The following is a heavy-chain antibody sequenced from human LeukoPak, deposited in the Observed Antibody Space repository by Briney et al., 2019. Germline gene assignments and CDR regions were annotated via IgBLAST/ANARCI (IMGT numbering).Heavy chain of an antibody. D-gene: IGHD3-22*01. CDR1: GITFSSYT. J-gene: IGHJ4*02. CDR2: ISGSGGST. Sequence: GGSLRLSCAVSGITFSSYTMSWVRQAPGKGLEWVSAISGSGGSTYYADSVKGRFTISRDNSKNTLYLQMNSLRAEDTAVYYCAKSIYYDSSGYNYWGQGTLVTVSS. CDR3: AKSIYYDSSGYNY. V-gene: IGHV3-23*01.